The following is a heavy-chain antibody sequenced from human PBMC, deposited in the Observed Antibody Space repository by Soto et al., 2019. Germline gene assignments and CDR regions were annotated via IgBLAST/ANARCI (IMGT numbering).Heavy chain of an antibody. CDR3: ARTNYDYVWGSYRFDY. J-gene: IGHJ4*02. V-gene: IGHV4-30-4*01. D-gene: IGHD3-16*02. Sequence: QVQLQESGPGLVKPSQTLSLTCTVSGGSINSGDYYWSWIRQPPGKGLEWIGYISYSGTTYYKPSLRSRITISLDTSKNQFSLRLASVTAAETAVYYCARTNYDYVWGSYRFDYWGQGTLVTVSS. CDR1: GGSINSGDYY. CDR2: ISYSGTT.